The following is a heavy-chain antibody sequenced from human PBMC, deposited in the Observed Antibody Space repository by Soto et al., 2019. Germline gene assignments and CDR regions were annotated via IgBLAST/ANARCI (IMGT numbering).Heavy chain of an antibody. CDR3: ARGNSGDDDAFDY. D-gene: IGHD5-12*01. CDR2: VNPNSGGT. CDR1: GYTFTGYY. V-gene: IGHV1-2*02. J-gene: IGHJ4*02. Sequence: RASVKVSCKASGYTFTGYYIHWVRQAPGQGLEWMGWVNPNSGGTGYAQRFRGRVTMTRDTSINSVYMELSRLRSDDTATYYCARGNSGDDDAFDYWGQGTPVTVSS.